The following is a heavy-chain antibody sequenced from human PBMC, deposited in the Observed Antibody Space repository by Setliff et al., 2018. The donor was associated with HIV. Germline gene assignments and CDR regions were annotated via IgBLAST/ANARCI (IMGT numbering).Heavy chain of an antibody. CDR1: GYTFTRYA. CDR3: ARDRDSLLIGYTPNNWFDP. CDR2: INAGNGDT. V-gene: IGHV1-3*01. J-gene: IGHJ5*02. Sequence: GASVKVSCKASGYTFTRYAIHWLRQAPGQSLEWMGWINAGNGDTKYSQKFQGRLTITRDTSANTVYMELSSLRSEDTAVFYCARDRDSLLIGYTPNNWFDPWGQGTLVTVS. D-gene: IGHD6-13*01.